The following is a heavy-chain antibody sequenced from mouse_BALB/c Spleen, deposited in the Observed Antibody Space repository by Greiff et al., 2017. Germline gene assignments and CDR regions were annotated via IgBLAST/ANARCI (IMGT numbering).Heavy chain of an antibody. D-gene: IGHD2-3*01. CDR3: TRENDGYPDY. J-gene: IGHJ2*01. CDR1: GFTFSSYT. Sequence: EVKLVESGGGLVKPGGSLKLSCAASGFTFSSYTMSWVRQTPEKRLEWVATISSGGSYTYYPDSVKGRFTISRDNAKNTLYLQMSSLKSEDTAMYYCTRENDGYPDYWGQGTTLTVSS. CDR2: ISSGGSYT. V-gene: IGHV5-6-4*01.